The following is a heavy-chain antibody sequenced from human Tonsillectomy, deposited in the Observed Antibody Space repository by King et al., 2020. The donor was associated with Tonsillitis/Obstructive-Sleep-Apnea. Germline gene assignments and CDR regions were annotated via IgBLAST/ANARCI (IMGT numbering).Heavy chain of an antibody. D-gene: IGHD3-10*01. CDR3: ARIRYGSGSYYNDY. Sequence: VTLQESGPALVKPPQTLTLTCTFSGFSLSTSGLCVSWIRQPPGQALEWLARIDWDDDKYYSTSLKTRLTISKDTSKNQVVLTMTNMDPVDTATYYCARIRYGSGSYYNDYWGQGTLVTVSS. V-gene: IGHV2-70*11. CDR1: GFSLSTSGLC. J-gene: IGHJ4*02. CDR2: IDWDDDK.